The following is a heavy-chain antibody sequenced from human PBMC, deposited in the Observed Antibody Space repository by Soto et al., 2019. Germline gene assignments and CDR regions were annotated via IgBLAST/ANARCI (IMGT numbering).Heavy chain of an antibody. CDR3: ARGPPYWGVDF. CDR2: MSPNSGNT. CDR1: GYTFTSYD. V-gene: IGHV1-8*01. J-gene: IGHJ4*02. D-gene: IGHD7-27*01. Sequence: HVQLVQSGAEVKKPGASVKVSCKAAGYTFTSYDINWVRQAAGQGFEWMGWMSPNSGNTGYAQKFQSRVTMTRKTAISTAYMELSSLTSEDTAVYYCARGPPYWGVDFWGQGTLVTVSS.